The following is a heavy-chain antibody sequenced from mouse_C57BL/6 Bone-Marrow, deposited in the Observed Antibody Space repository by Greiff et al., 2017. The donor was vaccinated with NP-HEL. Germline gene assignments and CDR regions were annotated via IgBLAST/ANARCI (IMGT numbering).Heavy chain of an antibody. CDR2: IYPGDGDT. Sequence: VQLQQSGPELVKPGASVKISCKASGYAFSSSWMNWVKQRPGKGLEWIGRIYPGDGDTNYNGKFKGKATLTADKPSSTAYMQLSSLTSEDSAVYFCARGGGFFDYWGQGTTLTVSS. D-gene: IGHD3-2*02. J-gene: IGHJ2*01. CDR3: ARGGGFFDY. CDR1: GYAFSSSW. V-gene: IGHV1-82*01.